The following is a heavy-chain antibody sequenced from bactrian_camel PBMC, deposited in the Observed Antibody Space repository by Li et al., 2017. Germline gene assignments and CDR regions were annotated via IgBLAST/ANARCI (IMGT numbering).Heavy chain of an antibody. CDR3: AAADNYWDCEARLQTANFPT. J-gene: IGHJ4*01. D-gene: IGHD1*01. V-gene: IGHV3S55*01. CDR1: EPAYRYD. Sequence: QLVESGGGSVQAGGSLRLSCTASEPAYRYDMGWFRQAPGKERERVAGIAWDGTTDYADTAKGRFIISQNNAKNTLYLQMNSLKPEDTGMYYCAAADNYWDCEARLQTANFPTWGRGTQVTVS. CDR2: IAWDGTT.